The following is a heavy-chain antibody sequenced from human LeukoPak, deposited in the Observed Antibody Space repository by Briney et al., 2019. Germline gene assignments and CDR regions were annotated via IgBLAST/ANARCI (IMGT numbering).Heavy chain of an antibody. CDR2: IIPIFGTA. CDR1: GGTFSSYA. J-gene: IGHJ4*02. V-gene: IGHV1-69*13. Sequence: SVKVSCKASGGTFSSYAISWVRQAPGQGLEWMGGIIPIFGTANYAQKFQGRVTITADESTSAAYMELSSLRSEDTAVYYCARLEGGYCSGGSCLAFDYWGQGTLVTVSS. CDR3: ARLEGGYCSGGSCLAFDY. D-gene: IGHD2-15*01.